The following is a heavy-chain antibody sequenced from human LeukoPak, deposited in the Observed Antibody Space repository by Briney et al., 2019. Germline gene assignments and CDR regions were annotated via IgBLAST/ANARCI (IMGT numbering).Heavy chain of an antibody. CDR2: LRNDESEI. D-gene: IGHD1-14*01. CDR1: GFTFSSYG. Sequence: GGSLRLSXAASGFTFSSYGMHWVRQAPGKGLEWVAFLRNDESEIFYADSVKGRFTISRDNSKNTLYLQMSSLRDEDTAVYYCVKDTGRGDFWGQGTQVTVSS. J-gene: IGHJ4*02. CDR3: VKDTGRGDF. V-gene: IGHV3-30*02.